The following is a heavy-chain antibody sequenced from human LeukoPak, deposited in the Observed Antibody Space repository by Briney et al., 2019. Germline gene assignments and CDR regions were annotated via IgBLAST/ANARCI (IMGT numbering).Heavy chain of an antibody. CDR1: GGSISSGDYY. D-gene: IGHD3-22*01. J-gene: IGHJ3*02. CDR2: IYYSGST. CDR3: ARGADSSGYYKYAFDI. Sequence: PSETLSLTCTVSGGSISSGDYYWSWIRQPPGKGLEWIGYIYYSGSTYYNPPLKSRVTISVDTSKNQFSLKLSSVTAADTAVYYCARGADSSGYYKYAFDIWGQGTMVTVSS. V-gene: IGHV4-30-4*01.